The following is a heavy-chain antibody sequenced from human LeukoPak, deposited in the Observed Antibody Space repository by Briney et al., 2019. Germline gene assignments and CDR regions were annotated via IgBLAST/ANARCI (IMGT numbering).Heavy chain of an antibody. CDR1: GYTFTSYA. CDR2: INTNTGNP. J-gene: IGHJ6*03. CDR3: ARGYVVYAIGGVYYMDV. D-gene: IGHD2-8*02. V-gene: IGHV7-4-1*02. Sequence: ASVKVTCKASGYTFTSYAMNWVRQAPGQGLEWMGWINTNTGNPTYAQGFTGRFVFSLDTSVSTAYLQISSLKAEDTAVYYSARGYVVYAIGGVYYMDVWGKGTTVTVSS.